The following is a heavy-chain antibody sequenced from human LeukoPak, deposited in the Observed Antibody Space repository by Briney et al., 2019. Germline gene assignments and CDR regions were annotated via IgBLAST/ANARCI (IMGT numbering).Heavy chain of an antibody. CDR3: AREILWSGYYSSHFDY. D-gene: IGHD3-3*01. V-gene: IGHV4-59*01. CDR2: IYYSGST. Sequence: SETLSLTCTVSGGSLSSYYWSWIRQPPGKGLEWIGYIYYSGSTNYNPSLKSRVTISIDTSKNQFSLKLTSVTAADTAVYFCAREILWSGYYSSHFDYWGQGTLVTVSS. CDR1: GGSLSSYY. J-gene: IGHJ4*02.